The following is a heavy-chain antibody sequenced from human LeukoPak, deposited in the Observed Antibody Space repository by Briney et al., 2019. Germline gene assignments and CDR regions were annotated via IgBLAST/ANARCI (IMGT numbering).Heavy chain of an antibody. CDR1: GFSLSTSGMC. J-gene: IGHJ4*02. CDR2: IDWDDDK. CDR3: ARIPGYYDSSGYYQYYFDY. V-gene: IGHV2-70*11. Sequence: SGPALVKPTQTLTLTCTFYGFSLSTSGMCVSWIRQPPGKALEWLARIDWDDDKYYSTSLKTRLTISKDTSKNQVVLTMTNMDPVDTATYYCARIPGYYDSSGYYQYYFDYWGQGTLVTVSS. D-gene: IGHD3-22*01.